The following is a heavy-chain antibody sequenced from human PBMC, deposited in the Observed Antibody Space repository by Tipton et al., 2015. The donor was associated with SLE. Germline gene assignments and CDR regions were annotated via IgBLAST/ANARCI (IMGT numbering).Heavy chain of an antibody. J-gene: IGHJ6*03. Sequence: TLSLTCTVSGDSIRGGFSYWSWLRQPAGKGLEWIGRVYPNGGTSYNPSLESRVTISIDASENQFSLKLSSVTAADTAVYYCARDKGRSDYYFYYYMDVWGTGTTVTVTS. CDR1: GDSIRGGFSY. D-gene: IGHD6-6*01. CDR2: VYPNGGT. CDR3: ARDKGRSDYYFYYYMDV. V-gene: IGHV4-61*02.